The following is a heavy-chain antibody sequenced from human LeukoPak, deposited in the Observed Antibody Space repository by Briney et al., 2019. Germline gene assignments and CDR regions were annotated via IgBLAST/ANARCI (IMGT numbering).Heavy chain of an antibody. J-gene: IGHJ4*02. CDR2: IIPIFGIA. D-gene: IGHD4-17*01. CDR1: GGTFSSYA. CDR3: ARDGTAVYGDYGPGFDY. V-gene: IGHV1-69*04. Sequence: SVKVSCKASGGTFSSYAISWVRQAPGQGLEWMGRIIPIFGIANYAQKFQGRVTITADKSTSTAYMGLSSLRSEDTAVYYCARDGTAVYGDYGPGFDYWGQGTLVTVSS.